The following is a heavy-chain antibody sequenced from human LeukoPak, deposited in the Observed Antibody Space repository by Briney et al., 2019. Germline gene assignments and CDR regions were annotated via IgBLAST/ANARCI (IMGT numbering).Heavy chain of an antibody. CDR1: GFTFSSYS. V-gene: IGHV3-48*01. CDR3: ARDSGTIPPDV. CDR2: ISSSSSTI. D-gene: IGHD3-10*01. Sequence: GGSLRVSCAASGFTFSSYSMNWVRQAPGKGLEWVSYISSSSSTIYYADSVKGRFTISRDNAKNSLYLQMNSLRAEDTAVYYCARDSGTIPPDVWGKGTTVTVSS. J-gene: IGHJ6*04.